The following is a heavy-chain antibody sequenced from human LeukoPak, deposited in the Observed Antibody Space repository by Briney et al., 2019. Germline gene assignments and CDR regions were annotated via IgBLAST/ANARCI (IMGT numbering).Heavy chain of an antibody. CDR1: GFSLSDHA. D-gene: IGHD5-18*01. CDR2: IRSKAYGDTT. CDR3: ARGPIYLWLYYGMDV. J-gene: IGHJ6*02. V-gene: IGHV3-49*04. Sequence: GRSLRLSCTGSGFSLSDHAMTWVRQAPGKGLEWVGFIRSKAYGDTTEYAASVKGRFTISRDDSKNIAYLKMNSLKTEDTAVYYCARGPIYLWLYYGMDVWGQGTTVTVSS.